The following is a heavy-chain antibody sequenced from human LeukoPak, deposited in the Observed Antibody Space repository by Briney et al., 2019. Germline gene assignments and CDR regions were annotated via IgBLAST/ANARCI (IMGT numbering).Heavy chain of an antibody. J-gene: IGHJ4*02. CDR3: ASPAVAGTTFDY. Sequence: GGSLRLSCAASGFNVRTYGMHWVRQAPGKGLEWVAIVRHDGNTKNYVDSVKGRFTISRDTSKNTVFLQMNSLRAEDTPLYYCASPAVAGTTFDYWGQGTLVTVSS. D-gene: IGHD6-19*01. V-gene: IGHV3-30*02. CDR1: GFNVRTYG. CDR2: VRHDGNTK.